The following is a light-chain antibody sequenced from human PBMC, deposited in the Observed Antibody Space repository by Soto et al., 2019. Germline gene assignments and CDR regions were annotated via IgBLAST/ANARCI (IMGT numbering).Light chain of an antibody. CDR1: SSDVGNYNL. CDR2: EGT. J-gene: IGLJ2*01. CDR3: CSFTTRTTFV. Sequence: QTVVTQPASVSGSPGQSITISCTGTSSDVGNYNLVSWYQHHPGKAPKLMIYEGTKRPSGISNRFSGSKSGNTASLTISGLQAEDEADYYCCSFTTRTTFVFGGGTKLTVL. V-gene: IGLV2-23*03.